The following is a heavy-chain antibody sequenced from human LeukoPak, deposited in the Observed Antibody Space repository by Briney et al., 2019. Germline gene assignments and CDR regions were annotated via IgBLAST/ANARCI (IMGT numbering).Heavy chain of an antibody. Sequence: KPSQTLSLTCTVSGGSISSGSYYWSWIRQPAGKGLEWIGRIYTSGSTNYNPSLKSRVTISVDTSKNQFSLKLSSVTAADTAVYYCARESASSWYDYWGQGTLVTVSS. V-gene: IGHV4-61*02. CDR1: GGSISSGSYY. CDR3: ARESASSWYDY. J-gene: IGHJ4*02. D-gene: IGHD6-13*01. CDR2: IYTSGST.